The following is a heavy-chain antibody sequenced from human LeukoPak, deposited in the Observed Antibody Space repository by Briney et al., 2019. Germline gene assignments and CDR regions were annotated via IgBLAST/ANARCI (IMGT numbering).Heavy chain of an antibody. CDR3: ARRGFGELSHAYYYYYMDV. D-gene: IGHD3-16*02. CDR1: GFTFSDYY. Sequence: PGGSLRLSCAASGFTFSDYYMSWIRQAPGKGLEWVSYISSSGSTIYYADSVKGRSTISRDNAKNSLYLQMNSLRAEDTAVYYCARRGFGELSHAYYYYYMDVWGKGTTVTVSS. CDR2: ISSSGSTI. V-gene: IGHV3-11*01. J-gene: IGHJ6*03.